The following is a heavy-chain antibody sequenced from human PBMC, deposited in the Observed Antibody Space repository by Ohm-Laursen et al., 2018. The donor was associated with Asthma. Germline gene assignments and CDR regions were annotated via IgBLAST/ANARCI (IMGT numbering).Heavy chain of an antibody. D-gene: IGHD1-1*01. CDR1: GDSISSGNNY. CDR2: IYYSGIT. Sequence: SQTLSLTCTVSGDSISSGNNYWSWIRQHPGKGLEWIGYIYYSGITYSNPSLRSRVSISVDTSKNQFSLNLSFVTAADTAMYYCARGPMHDYYFDTWGQGTLVTVSS. CDR3: ARGPMHDYYFDT. J-gene: IGHJ4*02. V-gene: IGHV4-30-4*08.